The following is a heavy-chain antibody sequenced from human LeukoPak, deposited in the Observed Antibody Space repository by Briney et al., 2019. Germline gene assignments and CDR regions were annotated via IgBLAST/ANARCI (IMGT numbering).Heavy chain of an antibody. CDR2: IYYSGST. J-gene: IGHJ4*02. CDR1: GYSISSGYY. Sequence: SETLSLTCTVFGYSISSGYYWDWIRRPPGKGLEWIGSIYYSGSTYYNPSLKSRVTISVDTSKNQFSLKLSSVTAADTAVYYCARVRRAYYQYYFDYWGQGTLVTVSS. CDR3: ARVRRAYYQYYFDY. V-gene: IGHV4-38-2*02. D-gene: IGHD2-2*01.